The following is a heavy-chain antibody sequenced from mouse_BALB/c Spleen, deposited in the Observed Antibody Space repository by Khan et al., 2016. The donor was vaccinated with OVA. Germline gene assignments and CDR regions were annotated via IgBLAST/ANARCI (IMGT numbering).Heavy chain of an antibody. Sequence: EVQLQESGPGLVKPSQSLSLTCTVTGYSITSDYAWNWIRQFPGNKLEWMGYISYSGRTSYNPSLKSRISITRDTSKNQFFLPLNSVTTADTATYYCARSVTIASVVATDFDYWGQGTTLTVSS. D-gene: IGHD1-1*01. J-gene: IGHJ2*01. CDR1: GYSITSDYA. CDR3: ARSVTIASVVATDFDY. V-gene: IGHV3-2*02. CDR2: ISYSGRT.